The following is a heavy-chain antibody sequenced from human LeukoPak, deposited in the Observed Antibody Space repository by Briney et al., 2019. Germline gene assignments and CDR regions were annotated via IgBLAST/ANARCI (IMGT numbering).Heavy chain of an antibody. V-gene: IGHV1-18*01. D-gene: IGHD1-14*01. CDR3: ARERAGTHIDY. CDR1: GYTFTSYG. Sequence: ASVTVSCTSSGYTFTSYGISWVRQAPGQGLEWMGWISAYNGNTNYAQKLQGRVTMTTDTSTSTAYMEMRSLRSDDTAVYYCARERAGTHIDYWGQGNLVTVSS. J-gene: IGHJ4*02. CDR2: ISAYNGNT.